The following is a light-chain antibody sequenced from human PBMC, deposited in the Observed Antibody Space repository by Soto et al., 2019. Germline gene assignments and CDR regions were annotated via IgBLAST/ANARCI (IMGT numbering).Light chain of an antibody. Sequence: QSVLTQPASVSGSPGQSITISCTGTSSDVGSYNYVSWYQQHPGKVPKLMIYESSKRPSGVSDRFSGSKSGNTASLTISGLQAEDEADYNCCSYASLKVVFGTGTKVTVL. V-gene: IGLV2-23*01. CDR3: CSYASLKVV. CDR1: SSDVGSYNY. CDR2: ESS. J-gene: IGLJ1*01.